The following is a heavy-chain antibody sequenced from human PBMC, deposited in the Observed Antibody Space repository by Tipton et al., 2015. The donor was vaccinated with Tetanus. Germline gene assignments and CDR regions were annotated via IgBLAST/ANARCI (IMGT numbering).Heavy chain of an antibody. V-gene: IGHV3-49*04. CDR3: TLGILLGYYYGMDV. CDR1: GFTFGDYA. J-gene: IGHJ6*02. Sequence: SLRLSCTASGFTFGDYAMSWVRQAPGKGLEWVGFIRSKAYGGTTEYAASVKGRFTISRDDSKSIAYLQMNSLKTEDTAVYYCTLGILLGYYYGMDVWGQGTTVTVSS. CDR2: IRSKAYGGTT. D-gene: IGHD3-16*01.